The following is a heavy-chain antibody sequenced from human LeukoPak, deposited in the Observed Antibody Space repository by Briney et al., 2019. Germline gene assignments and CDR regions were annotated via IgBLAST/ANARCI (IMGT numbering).Heavy chain of an antibody. CDR2: IYSGGST. D-gene: IGHD3-22*01. V-gene: IGHV3-66*01. CDR1: GFTVSSNY. Sequence: PGGSLRLSCAASGFTVSSNYMSWVRQAPGKGLEWVSVIYSGGSTYYADSVKGRFTISRDNSKNTLYLQMNSLRAEDTAVYYCARDAGGGYDRMANFYGMDVWGQGTLVTVSS. J-gene: IGHJ6*02. CDR3: ARDAGGGYDRMANFYGMDV.